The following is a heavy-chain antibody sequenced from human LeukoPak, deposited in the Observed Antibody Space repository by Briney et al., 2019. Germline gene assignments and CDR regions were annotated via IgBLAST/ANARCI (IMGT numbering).Heavy chain of an antibody. V-gene: IGHV3-48*01. CDR2: ISSRSSTI. D-gene: IGHD1-7*01. CDR1: GFTFSSYS. J-gene: IGHJ6*03. CDR3: ARSGTTSYYYYYMDV. Sequence: GGSLRLSCAASGFTFSSYSMNWVRQAPGKGLEWVSYISSRSSTIYYADSVKGRFTISRDNAKNSLYLQMNSLRAEDTAVYYCARSGTTSYYYYYMDVWGKGTTVTVSS.